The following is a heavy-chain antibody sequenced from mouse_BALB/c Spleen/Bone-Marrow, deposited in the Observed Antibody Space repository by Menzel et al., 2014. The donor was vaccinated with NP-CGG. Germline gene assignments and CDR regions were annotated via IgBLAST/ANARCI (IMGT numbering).Heavy chain of an antibody. CDR1: GFTFXDYY. J-gene: IGHJ4*01. CDR2: IRNKANGYTT. CDR3: ARDDYYAMDY. V-gene: IGHV7-3*02. Sequence: EVKVVESGGGLVQPGGSLRLSCATSGFTFXDYYMSWVRQPPGKALEWLGFIRNKANGYTTEYSASVKGRFTISRDNSQSILYLRMNTLRAEDSATYYCARDDYYAMDYWGQGTSVTVSS.